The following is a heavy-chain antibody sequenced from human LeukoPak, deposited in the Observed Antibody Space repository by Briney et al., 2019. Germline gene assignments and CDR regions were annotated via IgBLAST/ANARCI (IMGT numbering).Heavy chain of an antibody. CDR2: ISSSSSSYI. V-gene: IGHV3-21*01. Sequence: KPGGSLRLSCAASGFTFSSYSMNWVRQAPEKGLEWVSSISSSSSSYIYYADSVKGRFTISRDNAKNSLYLQMNSLRAEDTAVYYCARDISRYYYDSSGYYYNYWGQGTLVTVSS. D-gene: IGHD3-22*01. J-gene: IGHJ4*02. CDR3: ARDISRYYYDSSGYYYNY. CDR1: GFTFSSYS.